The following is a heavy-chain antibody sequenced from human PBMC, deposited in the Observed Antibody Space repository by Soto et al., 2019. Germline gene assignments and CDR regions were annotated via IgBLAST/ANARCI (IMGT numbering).Heavy chain of an antibody. CDR1: GFTFDDYA. CDR3: AKGGTRIPHYYFDY. J-gene: IGHJ4*02. Sequence: EVQLVESGGGLVQPGRSLRLSCAASGFTFDDYAMHWVRQAPGKGLEWVSGISWNSGSIGYADSVKGRFTISRDNAKNSLYLQMNSLGAEDTALYYCAKGGTRIPHYYFDYWGQGTLVTVSS. V-gene: IGHV3-9*01. D-gene: IGHD3-16*01. CDR2: ISWNSGSI.